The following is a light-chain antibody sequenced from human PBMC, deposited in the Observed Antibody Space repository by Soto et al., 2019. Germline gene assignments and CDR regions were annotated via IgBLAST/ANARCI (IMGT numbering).Light chain of an antibody. J-gene: IGKJ1*01. Sequence: NRLTRYPSCVSVSRGDRVTXTCRASQGISNYLAWYQQKAGKAPKLLIHSASTLQNGVPSRFSGSGSGTEFTLTISSLQPDDFATYYCQQYNIFPWSFGQGTKVDIK. CDR3: QQYNIFPWS. CDR1: QGISNY. CDR2: SAS. V-gene: IGKV1-9*01.